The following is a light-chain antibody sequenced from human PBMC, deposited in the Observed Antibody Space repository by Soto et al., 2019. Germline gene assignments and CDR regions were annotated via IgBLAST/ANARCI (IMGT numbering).Light chain of an antibody. J-gene: IGKJ4*01. CDR2: RTS. Sequence: TLSPGALSLYNRERATLSCRASQSISSNLAWYQQKPGQAPRLLMFRTSSRATGFPARFSGSGSGTEFNLTISSLQSEDFGVYYCQQYNNLPLATFGGVSNVAIK. CDR1: QSISSN. CDR3: QQYNNLPLAT. V-gene: IGKV3-15*01.